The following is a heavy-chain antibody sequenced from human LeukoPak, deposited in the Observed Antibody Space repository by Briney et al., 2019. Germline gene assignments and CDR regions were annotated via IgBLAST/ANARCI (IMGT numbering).Heavy chain of an antibody. CDR2: ISTYNGNT. D-gene: IGHD2-8*01. J-gene: IGHJ4*02. V-gene: IGHV1-18*01. CDR1: GYTFTTYG. Sequence: GASVKVSCEASGYTFTTYGITWVRQAPGQGLEWTGWISTYNGNTNYAQKLQGRVTMTTDTSTSTAYMELRSLRSDDTAVYYCARGEGYCTNGICYDPDYWGQGTLVTVSS. CDR3: ARGEGYCTNGICYDPDY.